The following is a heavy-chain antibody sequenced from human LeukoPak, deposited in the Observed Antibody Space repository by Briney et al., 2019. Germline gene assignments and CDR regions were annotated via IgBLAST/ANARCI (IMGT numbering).Heavy chain of an antibody. V-gene: IGHV4-34*01. Sequence: PSETLSLTCAVYGGSFSGYYWSWIRQPPGKGLEWIGEINHSGSTNYNPSLKSRVTISVDTSKNQFSLKLSSVTVADTAVYYCARGEGYCSSTSCYARWFDPWGQGTLVTVSS. CDR3: ARGEGYCSSTSCYARWFDP. CDR1: GGSFSGYY. CDR2: INHSGST. D-gene: IGHD2-2*01. J-gene: IGHJ5*02.